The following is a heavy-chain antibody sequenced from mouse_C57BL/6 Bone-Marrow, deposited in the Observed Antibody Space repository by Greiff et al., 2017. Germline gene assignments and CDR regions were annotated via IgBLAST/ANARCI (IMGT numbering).Heavy chain of an antibody. J-gene: IGHJ1*03. CDR1: GYTFTSYR. CDR3: AREGISTMVTTEYFDV. Sequence: QVQLQQSGAELARPGASVKLSCKASGYTFTSYRISWVKQRTGQGLEWIGEIYPRSGNTYYNEKFKGKATLTADKSSSTAYMELRSLTSEDSAVYFCAREGISTMVTTEYFDVWGTGTTVTVSS. V-gene: IGHV1-81*01. CDR2: IYPRSGNT. D-gene: IGHD2-2*01.